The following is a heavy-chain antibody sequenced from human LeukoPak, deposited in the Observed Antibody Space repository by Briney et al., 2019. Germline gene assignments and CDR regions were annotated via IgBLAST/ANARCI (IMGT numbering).Heavy chain of an antibody. CDR2: IYSSGRT. CDR1: GGSISSGDYY. J-gene: IGHJ4*02. CDR3: ARDAHATMVRGVIITFGY. V-gene: IGHV4-30-4*01. D-gene: IGHD3-10*01. Sequence: SQTLSLTCTVSGGSISSGDYYWSWIRQPPGKGLEWIGYIYSSGRTNYNPSLKSRVTISVDTSKNQFSLKLSSVTAADTAVYYCARDAHATMVRGVIITFGYWGQGTLVTVSS.